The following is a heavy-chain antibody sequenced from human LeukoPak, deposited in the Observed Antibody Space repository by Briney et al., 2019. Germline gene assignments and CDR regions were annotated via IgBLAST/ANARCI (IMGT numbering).Heavy chain of an antibody. CDR3: ARDVGSGYDYRQAFDI. CDR2: INPNSGGT. V-gene: IGHV1-2*04. D-gene: IGHD5-12*01. Sequence: VASVKVSCKASGYTFTGYYMHWVRQAPGQGLEWMGWINPNSGGTNYAQKFQGWVTMTRDTSISTAYMELSRLRSDDTAVYYCARDVGSGYDYRQAFDIWGQGTMVTVSS. J-gene: IGHJ3*02. CDR1: GYTFTGYY.